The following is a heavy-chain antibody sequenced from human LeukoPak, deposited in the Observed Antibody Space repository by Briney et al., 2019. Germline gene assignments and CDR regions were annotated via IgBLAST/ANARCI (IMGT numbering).Heavy chain of an antibody. V-gene: IGHV3-23*01. CDR3: AKPFYDFWSGFFDY. D-gene: IGHD3-3*01. Sequence: SGGSLRLSCAASGFTFSSYAMSWVRQAPGKGLEWVSGISGSGGSTYYADSVKGRFTISRDNSKNTLYLQMNSLRAEDTAVYYCAKPFYDFWSGFFDYWGQGTLVTVSS. CDR1: GFTFSSYA. CDR2: ISGSGGST. J-gene: IGHJ4*02.